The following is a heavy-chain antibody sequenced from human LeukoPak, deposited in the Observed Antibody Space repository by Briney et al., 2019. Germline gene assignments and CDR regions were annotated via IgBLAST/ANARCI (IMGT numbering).Heavy chain of an antibody. D-gene: IGHD6-13*01. V-gene: IGHV4-59*08. CDR3: ARGAALGIRSWFDP. CDR2: IYYSGST. Sequence: PSETLSLTCTVSGGSMSSYYWSWIRQPPGKGLEWIGYIYYSGSTNYNPSLKSRVTISVDTSKNQFSLKLSSVTAADTAVYYCARGAALGIRSWFDPWGQGTLVTVSS. CDR1: GGSMSSYY. J-gene: IGHJ5*02.